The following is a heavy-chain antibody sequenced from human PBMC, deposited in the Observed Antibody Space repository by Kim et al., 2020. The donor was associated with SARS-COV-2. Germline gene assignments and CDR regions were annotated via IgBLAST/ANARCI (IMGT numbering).Heavy chain of an antibody. V-gene: IGHV3-21*01. CDR1: GFTFSSYS. D-gene: IGHD5-18*01. CDR3: ARERGYSYGKSYYGMDV. CDR2: ISSSSSYI. Sequence: GGSLRLSCAASGFTFSSYSMNWVRQAPGKGLEWVSSISSSSSYIYYADSVKGRFTISRDNAKNSLYLQMNSLRAEDTAVYCCARERGYSYGKSYYGMDVWGQGTTVTVSS. J-gene: IGHJ6*02.